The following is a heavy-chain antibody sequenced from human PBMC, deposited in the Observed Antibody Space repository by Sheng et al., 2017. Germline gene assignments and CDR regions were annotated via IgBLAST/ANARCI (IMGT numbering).Heavy chain of an antibody. CDR1: GGIFSNIG. CDR3: ARDGGSSRWYFDL. Sequence: QVQLVQSGAEVKKPGSSVNISCKASGGIFSNIGVSWVRQAPGQGLEWMGGIIPILGIANYAQKFQGRVTITADKFTSTVYMELNSLTSEDTAVYYCARDGGSSRWYFDLWGRGTLVTVSS. J-gene: IGHJ2*01. D-gene: IGHD6-13*01. CDR2: IIPILGIA. V-gene: IGHV1-69*10.